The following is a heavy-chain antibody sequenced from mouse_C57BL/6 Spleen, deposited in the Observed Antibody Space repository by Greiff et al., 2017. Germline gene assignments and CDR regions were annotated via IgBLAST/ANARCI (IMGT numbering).Heavy chain of an antibody. D-gene: IGHD2-1*01. CDR3: ARGIYYGNYSMDY. Sequence: VQLQQSGPELVKPGASVKISCKASGYTFTDYYINWVKQRPGQGLEWIGWIFPGSGSTYCNEKFKGKATLTGDKSSSTAYMLLSSLTSEDSAVYFCARGIYYGNYSMDYWGQGTSVTVSS. J-gene: IGHJ4*01. V-gene: IGHV1-75*01. CDR2: IFPGSGST. CDR1: GYTFTDYY.